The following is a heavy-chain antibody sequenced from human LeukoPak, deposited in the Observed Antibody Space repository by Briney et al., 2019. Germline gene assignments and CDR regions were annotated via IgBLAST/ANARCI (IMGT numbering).Heavy chain of an antibody. CDR3: ARARGGYCSSTSCYTLDY. CDR2: IIPIFGTA. CDR1: GYTFTSYG. J-gene: IGHJ4*02. D-gene: IGHD2-2*02. Sequence: GASVKVSCKASGYTFTSYGISWVRQAPGQGLEWMGGIIPIFGTANYAQKFRGRVTITTDESTSTAYMELSSLRSEDTAVYYCARARGGYCSSTSCYTLDYWGQGTLVTVSS. V-gene: IGHV1-69*05.